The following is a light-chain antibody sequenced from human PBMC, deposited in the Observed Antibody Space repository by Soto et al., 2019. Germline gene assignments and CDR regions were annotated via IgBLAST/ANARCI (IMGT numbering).Light chain of an antibody. CDR2: WAS. CDR1: QSIFYSSNNKNY. Sequence: DIVMTQTPASLAVSLGERATINCKSSQSIFYSSNNKNYLAWYQQRPGQPPRLLIYWASTRESGVPDRFSGSGSGTDFALTISSLQAEDVAVYYCQQYYSSPTWTFGQGTKVEIK. J-gene: IGKJ1*01. V-gene: IGKV4-1*01. CDR3: QQYYSSPTWT.